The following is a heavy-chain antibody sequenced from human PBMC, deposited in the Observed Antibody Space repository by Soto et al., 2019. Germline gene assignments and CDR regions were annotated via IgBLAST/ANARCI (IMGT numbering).Heavy chain of an antibody. Sequence: NPSETLSLTCIVSGGSVSGYYWSWIRQPAGEELEWIGRIYSDGTTNYNPSLKGRGTMSVDTSKKQISLKLTSVTAADTAMYYCARDRGYRSGSFGSWGQGVLVTV. CDR3: ARDRGYRSGSFGS. CDR2: IYSDGTT. V-gene: IGHV4-4*07. D-gene: IGHD5-18*01. J-gene: IGHJ5*02. CDR1: GGSVSGYY.